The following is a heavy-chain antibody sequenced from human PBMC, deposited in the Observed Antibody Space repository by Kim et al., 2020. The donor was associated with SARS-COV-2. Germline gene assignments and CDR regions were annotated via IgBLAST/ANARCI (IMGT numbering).Heavy chain of an antibody. J-gene: IGHJ5*02. Sequence: SETLSLTCSVSGGSISSSAYYWGWIRQPPGRGLEWIGSISISGRTYYNPSLKSRVTMSVDMSNNHFSLKLSSVTAADTAVYYCVRHISSPPLGNWFDPWGQGTLVTVSS. V-gene: IGHV4-39*01. CDR2: ISISGRT. CDR3: VRHISSPPLGNWFDP. D-gene: IGHD3-16*01. CDR1: GGSISSSAYY.